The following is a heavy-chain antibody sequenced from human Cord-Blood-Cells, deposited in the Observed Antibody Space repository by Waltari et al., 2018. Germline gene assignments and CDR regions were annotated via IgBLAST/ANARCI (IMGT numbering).Heavy chain of an antibody. V-gene: IGHV1-24*01. CDR2: FDPEDGET. CDR1: GYTLTELS. CDR3: ATELLWFGESYYYYYMDV. Sequence: QVQLVQSGAEVKKPGASVKVSCKVSGYTLTELSLHWVRQAPGKGLEWMGGFDPEDGETIYARKFQGRVTMTEDTSTDTAYMELRSLRSEDTAVYYCATELLWFGESYYYYYMDVWGKGTTVTVSS. J-gene: IGHJ6*03. D-gene: IGHD3-10*01.